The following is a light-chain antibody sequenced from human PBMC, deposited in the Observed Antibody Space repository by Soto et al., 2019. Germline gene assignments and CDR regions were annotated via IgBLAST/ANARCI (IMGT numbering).Light chain of an antibody. J-gene: IGLJ1*01. Sequence: QSALTQPPSASGSPGQSVAISCTGTASDIGGYTFVSWYQQHPGKAPKLLIYGVNKRPSGVPDRFSGSKSGNTASLTVSGLQAEDEADYYCSAHGGTNPYVFGTGTKLTV. CDR2: GVN. CDR1: ASDIGGYTF. V-gene: IGLV2-8*01. CDR3: SAHGGTNPYV.